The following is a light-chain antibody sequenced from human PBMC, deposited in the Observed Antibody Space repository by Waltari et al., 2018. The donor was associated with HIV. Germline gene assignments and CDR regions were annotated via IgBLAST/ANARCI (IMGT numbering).Light chain of an antibody. Sequence: EIVLTQSPATLSVSPGDRATLSCRASQSIGTSLAWYQLQPGQAPSLIISDASRGAIGIPARFSGSGSGTDFTLTISNVEPEDFAVYYCQQRSNWPPLTFGGGTKVEIK. V-gene: IGKV3-11*01. J-gene: IGKJ4*01. CDR3: QQRSNWPPLT. CDR1: QSIGTS. CDR2: DAS.